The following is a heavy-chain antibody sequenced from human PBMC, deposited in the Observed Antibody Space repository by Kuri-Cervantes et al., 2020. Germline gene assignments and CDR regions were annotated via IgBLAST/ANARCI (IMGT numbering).Heavy chain of an antibody. CDR2: NYATGFT. CDR1: GGSISSNNYY. Sequence: SETLSLTCTVSGGSISSNNYYWGWHRQPPGKGLEWIGINYATGFTYYNSSLNSRVTITVDPSNNQFSLKLSSVTAADTTVYYCARSVVGVTGGQKHFDYWGQGTLVTVSS. J-gene: IGHJ4*02. V-gene: IGHV4-39*01. D-gene: IGHD1-26*01. CDR3: ARSVVGVTGGQKHFDY.